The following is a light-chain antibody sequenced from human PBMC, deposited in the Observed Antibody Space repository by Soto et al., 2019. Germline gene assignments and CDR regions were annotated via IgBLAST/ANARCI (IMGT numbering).Light chain of an antibody. CDR3: QQRYDAQFT. CDR2: GVS. CDR1: QGISHY. Sequence: DIQLTQSPSSLSASVGDEVTITCRASQGISHYLTWYQQKPGRAPTLLIYGVSTLQSGVPSRFSCGGSGTDFTLTISNLQLEDFATCYCQQRYDAQFTFGGGTRGEIK. V-gene: IGKV1-39*01. J-gene: IGKJ4*01.